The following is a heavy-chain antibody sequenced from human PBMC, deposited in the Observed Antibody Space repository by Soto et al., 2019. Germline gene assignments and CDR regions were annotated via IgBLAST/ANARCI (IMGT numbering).Heavy chain of an antibody. CDR1: GGTFSSYA. CDR2: IIPIFGTA. CDR3: ARAIPVRSRSTCDPGGYIYGMGS. J-gene: IGHJ6*02. D-gene: IGHD6-25*01. V-gene: IGHV1-69*13. Sequence: GASVKVSCKASGGTFSSYAISWVRQAPGQGLERMGGIIPIFGTANYAQKFQGRVTITADESTSTAYMELSSLRSEDTAVYYCARAIPVRSRSTCDPGGYIYGMGSWHQQTTVTVSS.